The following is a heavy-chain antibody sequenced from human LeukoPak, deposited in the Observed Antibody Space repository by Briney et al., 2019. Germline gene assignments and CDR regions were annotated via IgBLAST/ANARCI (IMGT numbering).Heavy chain of an antibody. V-gene: IGHV4-61*02. D-gene: IGHD3-3*01. CDR3: ARADYDFWSGYS. J-gene: IGHJ5*02. Sequence: SETLSLTCTVSGGSISSGSYYRRWIRQPAGKGLEWIGRIYTSGSTNYNPSLKSRVTISVDTSKNQFSLKLSSVTAADTAVYYCARADYDFWSGYSWGQGTLVTVSS. CDR2: IYTSGST. CDR1: GGSISSGSYY.